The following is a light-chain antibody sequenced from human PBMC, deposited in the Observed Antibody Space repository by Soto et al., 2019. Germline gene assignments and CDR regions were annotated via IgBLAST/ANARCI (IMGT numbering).Light chain of an antibody. CDR3: NSYTSSRTHYV. CDR2: EVR. J-gene: IGLJ1*01. Sequence: QSALTQPASVSGSPGQSITISCTGTSSDVGGYIYVSWYQQHPGKAPKLIIFEVRNRPSGVSNRFSGSKSGNTASLTISGLQAEDEADYYCNSYTSSRTHYVFGTGTKLTVL. V-gene: IGLV2-14*01. CDR1: SSDVGGYIY.